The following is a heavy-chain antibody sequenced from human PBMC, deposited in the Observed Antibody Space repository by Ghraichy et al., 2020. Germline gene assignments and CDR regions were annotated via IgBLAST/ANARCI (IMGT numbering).Heavy chain of an antibody. CDR1: GGSISSSSYY. D-gene: IGHD2-21*02. CDR2: IYYSGST. J-gene: IGHJ4*02. V-gene: IGHV4-39*01. Sequence: SETLSLTCTVSGGSISSSSYYWGWIRQPPGKGLEWIGSIYYSGSTYYNPSLKSRVTISVDTSKNQFSLKLSSVTAADTAVYYCARQWWVVVTAIDYWGQGTLVTVSS. CDR3: ARQWWVVVTAIDY.